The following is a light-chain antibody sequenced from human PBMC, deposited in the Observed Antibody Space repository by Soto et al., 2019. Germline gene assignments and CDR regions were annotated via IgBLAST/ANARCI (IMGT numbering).Light chain of an antibody. J-gene: IGKJ1*01. Sequence: DIQMTQSPSSLSASVGDRVTITCRASQDISNYLGWYQQKPGKVPKLLIYAASTLQSGVPSRFSGSGSGTDFTLTITSLQPEDVATYYCQKYNRAPWTFGQGTKVEIK. CDR1: QDISNY. V-gene: IGKV1-27*01. CDR2: AAS. CDR3: QKYNRAPWT.